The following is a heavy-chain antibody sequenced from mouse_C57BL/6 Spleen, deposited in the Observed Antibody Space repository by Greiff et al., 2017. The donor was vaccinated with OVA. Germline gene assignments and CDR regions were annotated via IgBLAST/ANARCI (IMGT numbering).Heavy chain of an antibody. J-gene: IGHJ4*01. CDR2: ISSGGSYT. CDR3: ARSHDYDAMDY. Sequence: EVKLVESGGDLVKPGGSLKLSCAASGFTFSSYGMSWVRQTPDKRLEWVATISSGGSYTYYPDSVKGRFTISRDNAKNTLYLQMSSLKSEDTAMYYCARSHDYDAMDYWGQGTSVTVSS. CDR1: GFTFSSYG. V-gene: IGHV5-6*02.